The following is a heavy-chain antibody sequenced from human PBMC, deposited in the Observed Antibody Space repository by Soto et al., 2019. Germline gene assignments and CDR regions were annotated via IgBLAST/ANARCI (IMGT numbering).Heavy chain of an antibody. J-gene: IGHJ6*02. CDR3: AGITMVRGVKGYWYYYGMDV. CDR1: GDSVSSNSAA. Sequence: PSQTLSLTCAISGDSVSSNSAAWNWIRQSPSRGLEWLGRTYYRSKWYNDYAVSVKSRITINPDTSKNQFSLQLNSVTPEDTAVYYCAGITMVRGVKGYWYYYGMDVWGQGTTVTVSS. D-gene: IGHD3-10*01. CDR2: TYYRSKWYN. V-gene: IGHV6-1*01.